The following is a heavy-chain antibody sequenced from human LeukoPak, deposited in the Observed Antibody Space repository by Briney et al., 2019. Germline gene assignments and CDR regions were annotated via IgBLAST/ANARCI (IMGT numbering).Heavy chain of an antibody. D-gene: IGHD3-9*01. J-gene: IGHJ4*02. CDR2: INHSGST. CDR1: GGSFSGYY. Sequence: SETLSLTCAVYGGSFSGYYWSWIRQPPGKGLEWIGEINHSGSTNYNPSLKSRVTISVDGSKNQFSLKLSSVTAADTAVYYCARGGLGTNYFDFWGQGTLVTVSS. V-gene: IGHV4-34*01. CDR3: ARGGLGTNYFDF.